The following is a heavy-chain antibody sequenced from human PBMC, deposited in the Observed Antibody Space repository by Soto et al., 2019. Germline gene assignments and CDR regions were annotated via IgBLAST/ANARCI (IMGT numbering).Heavy chain of an antibody. V-gene: IGHV3-23*01. Sequence: GGSLRLSCAASGFTFSNYAMSWVRQAPGKGLEWVSAISGSGGSTYYADSVKGRFTISRDNSKNTLYLQMSSLRAEDTAVYSCARYKQPLYDFWSGYPTQWGQGTLVTVSS. J-gene: IGHJ4*02. CDR2: ISGSGGST. D-gene: IGHD3-3*01. CDR3: ARYKQPLYDFWSGYPTQ. CDR1: GFTFSNYA.